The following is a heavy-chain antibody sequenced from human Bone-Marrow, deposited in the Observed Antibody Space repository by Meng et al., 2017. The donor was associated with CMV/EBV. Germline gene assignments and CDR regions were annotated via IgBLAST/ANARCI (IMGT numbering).Heavy chain of an antibody. CDR2: ISGSGGST. D-gene: IGHD6-6*01. Sequence: GESLKISCAASGFTFSTYAMSWVRQAPGKGLEWVSAISGSGGSTYYADSVKGRFTISRDNSKNTLYLQMNSLRAADTAVYYCAKGGSSSDLFDYWGQGTLVTVSS. J-gene: IGHJ4*02. CDR3: AKGGSSSDLFDY. CDR1: GFTFSTYA. V-gene: IGHV3-23*01.